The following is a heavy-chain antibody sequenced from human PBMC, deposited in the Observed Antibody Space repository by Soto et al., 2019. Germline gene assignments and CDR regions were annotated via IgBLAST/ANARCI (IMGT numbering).Heavy chain of an antibody. J-gene: IGHJ4*02. CDR3: AKARTGYYDSSGYTYFDY. D-gene: IGHD3-22*01. CDR1: GFTFSSYA. Sequence: GGSLRLSCAASGFTFSSYAMSWVRQAPGKGLEWVSAISGSGGRTYYADSVKGRFTISRDNSKNTLYLQMNSLRAEDTAVYYCAKARTGYYDSSGYTYFDYWGQGTLVTVSS. CDR2: ISGSGGRT. V-gene: IGHV3-23*01.